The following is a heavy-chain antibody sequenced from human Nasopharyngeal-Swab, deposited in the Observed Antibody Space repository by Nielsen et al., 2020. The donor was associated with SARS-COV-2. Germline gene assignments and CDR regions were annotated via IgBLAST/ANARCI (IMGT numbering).Heavy chain of an antibody. CDR1: GGTFSSYA. Sequence: SVKVSCKASGGTFSSYAISWVRQAPGQGLEWMGGIIPIFGTANYAQKFQGRVTITADESTSTAYMELSSLRSEDTTVYYCASSGHYDSSSYYVDYWGQGTLVTVSS. CDR2: IIPIFGTA. CDR3: ASSGHYDSSSYYVDY. D-gene: IGHD3-22*01. V-gene: IGHV1-69*13. J-gene: IGHJ4*02.